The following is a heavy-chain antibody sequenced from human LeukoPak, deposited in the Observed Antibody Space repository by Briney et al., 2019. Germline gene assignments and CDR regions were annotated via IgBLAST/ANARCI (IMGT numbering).Heavy chain of an antibody. CDR2: ISYDGSNK. D-gene: IGHD5-24*01. CDR1: GFTFSSYG. V-gene: IGHV3-30*18. J-gene: IGHJ4*02. Sequence: GRSLRLSCAASGFTFSSYGMHWVRQAPGKGLEWVADISYDGSNKYYADSVKGRFTISRDNSKNTLYLQMNSLRAEDTAVYYCAKSLRWLPLDYWGQGTLVTVSS. CDR3: AKSLRWLPLDY.